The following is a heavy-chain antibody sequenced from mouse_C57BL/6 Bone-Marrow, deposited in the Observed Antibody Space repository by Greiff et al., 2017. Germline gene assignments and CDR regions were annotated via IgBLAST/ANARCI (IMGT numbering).Heavy chain of an antibody. Sequence: VKLQQPGAELVKPGASVKLSCKASGYTFTSYWMHWVKQRPGQGLEWIGMIHPNSGSTNYNEKFKSKATLTVDKSSSTAYMQLSSLTSEDSAVYYCARLYGSRGYFDVWGTGTTVTVSS. V-gene: IGHV1-64*01. J-gene: IGHJ1*03. CDR1: GYTFTSYW. CDR3: ARLYGSRGYFDV. D-gene: IGHD1-1*01. CDR2: IHPNSGST.